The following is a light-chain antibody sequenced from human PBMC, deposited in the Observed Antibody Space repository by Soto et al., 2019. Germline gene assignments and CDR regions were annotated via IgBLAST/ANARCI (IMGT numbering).Light chain of an antibody. CDR3: QQYYSYPFG. J-gene: IGKJ3*01. V-gene: IGKV1-8*01. Sequence: AIRMTQSPSSFSASTGDRVTITCRASQGISSYLAWYQQKPGKAPKLLIYAASTLQSGVPSRFSGSGSGTDFTLTISCLQSEDFATYYCQQYYSYPFGFGPGPKVDIK. CDR1: QGISSY. CDR2: AAS.